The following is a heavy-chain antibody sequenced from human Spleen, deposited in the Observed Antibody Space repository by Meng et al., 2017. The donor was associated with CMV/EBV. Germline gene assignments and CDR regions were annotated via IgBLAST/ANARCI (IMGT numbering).Heavy chain of an antibody. CDR3: ARRHANWYFDL. J-gene: IGHJ2*01. Sequence: CGGSFSGYYWSWIRQPPGKGLEWIGEINHSGSTSYNPSLKSRVTISVDRSKNQFSLKLSSVTAADTAVYYCARRHANWYFDLWGRGTLVTVSS. CDR1: GGSFSGYY. V-gene: IGHV4-34*01. CDR2: INHSGST.